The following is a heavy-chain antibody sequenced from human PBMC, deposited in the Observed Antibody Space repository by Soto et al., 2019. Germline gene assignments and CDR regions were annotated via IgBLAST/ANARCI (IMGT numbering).Heavy chain of an antibody. Sequence: GGSLRLSCAASGFTFSSYAMSWVRQAPGKGLEWVSAISGSGGSTYYADSVKGRFAISRDNSKNTLYLQMNSLRAEDTAVYYCASCSGGNCYNPFDYWGQGTLVPVSS. D-gene: IGHD2-15*01. CDR2: ISGSGGST. CDR1: GFTFSSYA. V-gene: IGHV3-23*01. CDR3: ASCSGGNCYNPFDY. J-gene: IGHJ4*02.